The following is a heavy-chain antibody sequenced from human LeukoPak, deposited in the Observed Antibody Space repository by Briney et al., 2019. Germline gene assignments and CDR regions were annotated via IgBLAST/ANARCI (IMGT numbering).Heavy chain of an antibody. Sequence: GASVKISCKVSGYTFTDYYMHWVQQAPGTGLEWMGLVDPEDGETIYAEKFQGRVTITADTSTDTAYMELSSLRSEDTAVYYCATQRYDSSGYYSLYHAFDIWGQGTMVTVSS. CDR2: VDPEDGET. D-gene: IGHD3-22*01. V-gene: IGHV1-69-2*01. J-gene: IGHJ3*02. CDR1: GYTFTDYY. CDR3: ATQRYDSSGYYSLYHAFDI.